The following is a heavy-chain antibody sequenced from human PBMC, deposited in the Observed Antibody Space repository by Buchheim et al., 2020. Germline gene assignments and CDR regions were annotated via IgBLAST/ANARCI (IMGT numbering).Heavy chain of an antibody. CDR2: INGDGSST. CDR1: GFTSSSYW. V-gene: IGHV3-74*01. CDR3: AKDIFRWAFDY. D-gene: IGHD4-23*01. Sequence: EVQLVESGGGLVQPGGSLRLSCAASGFTSSSYWIHWVRQLPGKGLVWVSRINGDGSSTGYADPVKGRFTISRDNLKNTLYLQMNSLRAEDTALYYCAKDIFRWAFDYWGQGAL. J-gene: IGHJ4*02.